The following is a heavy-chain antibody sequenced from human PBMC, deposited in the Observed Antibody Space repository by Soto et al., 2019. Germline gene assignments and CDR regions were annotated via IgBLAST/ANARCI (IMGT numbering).Heavy chain of an antibody. CDR2: ISASNSNR. D-gene: IGHD2-2*01. V-gene: IGHV1-18*04. J-gene: IGHJ4*02. Sequence: QVQLVQSGAEVKKPGASVRVSCKASGYDFSSYGISWVRQAPGQGLEWMGWISASNSNRDYAQQFQGRVTMTSDTSRNTAYMELRSLRSDDTAVYYCVRDPQLNDNWGQGALVNVS. CDR3: VRDPQLNDN. CDR1: GYDFSSYG.